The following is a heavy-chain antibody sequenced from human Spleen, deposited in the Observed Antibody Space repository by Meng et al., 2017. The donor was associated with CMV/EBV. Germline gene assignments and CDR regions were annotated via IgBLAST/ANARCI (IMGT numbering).Heavy chain of an antibody. Sequence: GESLKISCAASGFTFSSYAMSWVRQAPGKGLEWVSIIYSGGSGTYYADSVKGRFTISRDKNTLYLQMNTLRAEDTAVYYCATAIAMAANYWGQGTLVTVSS. CDR1: GFTFSSYA. CDR3: ATAIAMAANY. D-gene: IGHD6-19*01. CDR2: IYSGGSGT. V-gene: IGHV3-23*03. J-gene: IGHJ4*02.